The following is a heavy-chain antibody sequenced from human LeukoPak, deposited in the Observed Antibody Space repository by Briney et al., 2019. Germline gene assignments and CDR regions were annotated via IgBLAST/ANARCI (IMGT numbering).Heavy chain of an antibody. CDR2: IYYTGNT. V-gene: IGHV4-39*01. J-gene: IGHJ5*02. Sequence: SETLSLTCTVSGDSISTSKSYWGWIRQPPLKGLEWIGSIYYTGNTYYNASLKSRVTISVDTSKNQFSLSLTSVTAADPARYYCARGSNYYDSGKGWFDPWGQGTLVTVSS. CDR1: GDSISTSKSY. CDR3: ARGSNYYDSGKGWFDP. D-gene: IGHD3-10*01.